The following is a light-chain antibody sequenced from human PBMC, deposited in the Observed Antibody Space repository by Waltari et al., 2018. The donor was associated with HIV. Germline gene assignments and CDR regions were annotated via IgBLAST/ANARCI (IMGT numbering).Light chain of an antibody. V-gene: IGLV2-23*01. CDR2: EGS. J-gene: IGLJ2*01. CDR3: CSYAGSSTLEV. CDR1: SSAVGCYNL. Sequence: QSALTQPASVSGSPGPSITLSCTGTSSAVGCYNLASWYQPHPGKAPKLMIYEGSKRPSGVSNRFSGSKSGNTASLTISGLQAEDEADYYCCSYAGSSTLEVFGGGTKLTVL.